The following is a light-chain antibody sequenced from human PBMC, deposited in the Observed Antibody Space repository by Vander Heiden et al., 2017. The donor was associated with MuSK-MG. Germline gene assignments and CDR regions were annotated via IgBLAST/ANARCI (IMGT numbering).Light chain of an antibody. CDR3: LQAASFPLT. CDR2: DAS. J-gene: IGKJ4*01. Sequence: ILMPQSPSSVSASVGDRVTITCRASQTINRWLAWYQQNPGKAPKLLIYDASTLQSGVPSRFSASGSGTDFSLTISSLQPEDFATYFCLQAASFPLTVGGGTRVEIK. CDR1: QTINRW. V-gene: IGKV1-12*01.